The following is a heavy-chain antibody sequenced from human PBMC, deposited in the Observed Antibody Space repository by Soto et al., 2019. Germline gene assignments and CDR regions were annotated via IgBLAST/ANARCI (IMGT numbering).Heavy chain of an antibody. D-gene: IGHD6-6*01. CDR1: GYTFTSYY. J-gene: IGHJ5*01. CDR3: AREEATRIERRFDS. V-gene: IGHV1-46*01. CDR2: INPSGGST. Sequence: ASVKVSCKASGYTFTSYYMHWVRQAPGQGLEWMGIINPSGGSTSYAQKFQGRVTMTRDTSRNQFPLKLSSVTAADTAIYYCAREEATRIERRFDSWGQGTLVTVSS.